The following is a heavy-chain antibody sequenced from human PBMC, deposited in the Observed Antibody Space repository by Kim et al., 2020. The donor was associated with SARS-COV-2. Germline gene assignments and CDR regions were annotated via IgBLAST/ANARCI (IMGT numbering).Heavy chain of an antibody. V-gene: IGHV3-43D*03. CDR3: VKSSKSSSYFDH. D-gene: IGHD6-6*01. J-gene: IGHJ4*02. CDR1: GFIFDDFA. Sequence: GGSLRLSCAASGFIFDDFAMNWVRQRPGKGLEWISLITWDGGRAYYADSVKGRFTISRDNSETSLFLHMKSLRPEDTALYYCVKSSKSSSYFDHWGQGALVTVSS. CDR2: ITWDGGRA.